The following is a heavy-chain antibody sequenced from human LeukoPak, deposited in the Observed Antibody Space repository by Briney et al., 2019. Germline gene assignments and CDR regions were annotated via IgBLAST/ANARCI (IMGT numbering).Heavy chain of an antibody. CDR1: GYTFTGYY. Sequence: ASVKVSCKASGYTFTGYYMHWVRQAPGQGLEWMGWINPNSGGTNYAQKFQGRVTMTRDTSISTAYMELSRRRSDDTAVYYCAREYGEIVVVVAATNTMFDPWGQGTLVTVSS. J-gene: IGHJ5*02. CDR3: AREYGEIVVVVAATNTMFDP. D-gene: IGHD2-15*01. CDR2: INPNSGGT. V-gene: IGHV1-2*02.